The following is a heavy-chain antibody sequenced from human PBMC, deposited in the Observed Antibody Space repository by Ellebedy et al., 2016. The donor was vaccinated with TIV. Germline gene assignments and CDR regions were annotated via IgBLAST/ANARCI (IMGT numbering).Heavy chain of an antibody. J-gene: IGHJ4*02. CDR2: VIPVFGSS. CDR1: GGSFSSYS. Sequence: SVKVSXXASGGSFSSYSITWVRQAPGQGLEWMGGVIPVFGSSKYAQKFQDRVSMTRDTSANTVYMELSSLRSEDTAMYFCARDGDAGGDSCLDYWGQGTLVTVSS. CDR3: ARDGDAGGDSCLDY. V-gene: IGHV1-69*05. D-gene: IGHD2-21*02.